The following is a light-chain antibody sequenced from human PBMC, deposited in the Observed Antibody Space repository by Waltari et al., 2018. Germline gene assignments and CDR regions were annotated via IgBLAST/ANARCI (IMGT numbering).Light chain of an antibody. J-gene: IGKJ1*01. CDR2: TLS. CDR3: MQRIEFPWT. CDR1: QSLLDSAGRNTY. V-gene: IGKV2-40*01. Sequence: DIVMTQTPLSLPVTPGEPASISCRSSQSLLDSAGRNTYLDWYLQKPGQSPQLLIYTLSYRASVVPDTFSGSGSDTDFTLKISRVEAEDVGLYYCMQRIEFPWTFGQGTKVEIK.